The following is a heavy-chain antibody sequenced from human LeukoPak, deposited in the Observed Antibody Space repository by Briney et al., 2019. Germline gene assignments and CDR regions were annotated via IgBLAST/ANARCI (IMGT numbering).Heavy chain of an antibody. Sequence: GGSLRLSCAASGFTFSSYEMNWVRQAPGKGLEWVSYISSSGSTIYYADSVKGRFTISRDNAKNSLYLQMNSLRADDTAVYYCARQYYGSGSYYIGDYWGQGTLVTVSS. J-gene: IGHJ4*02. CDR1: GFTFSSYE. D-gene: IGHD3-10*01. V-gene: IGHV3-48*03. CDR2: ISSSGSTI. CDR3: ARQYYGSGSYYIGDY.